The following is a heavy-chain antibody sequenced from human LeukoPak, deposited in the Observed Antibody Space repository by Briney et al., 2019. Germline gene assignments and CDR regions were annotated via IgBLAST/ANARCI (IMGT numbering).Heavy chain of an antibody. V-gene: IGHV3-23*01. CDR3: AKGWYYYDSSGYQELGY. J-gene: IGHJ4*02. CDR2: ITATGDTA. D-gene: IGHD3-22*01. CDR1: GFTFTKCA. Sequence: GGSLRLSCVASGFTFTKCAMSWIRQAPGKGLEWVAIITATGDTAYYADSVKGRFTISRDNSKNTLYLQMNSLRAEDTAVYYCAKGWYYYDSSGYQELGYWGQGTLVTVSS.